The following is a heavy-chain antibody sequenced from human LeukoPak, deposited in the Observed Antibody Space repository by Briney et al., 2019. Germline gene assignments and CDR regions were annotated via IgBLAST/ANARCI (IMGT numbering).Heavy chain of an antibody. CDR2: LNSRGNDK. CDR1: GLTFSRFS. CDR3: AREGSIVPHQDLDS. D-gene: IGHD2-8*01. Sequence: GGSLRLSCAASGLTFSRFSMNWVRQAPGKGLEWLSSLNSRGNDKYYAVSVKGRFTISRDNTKNSMSLQMNSLRAEDTAVYYCAREGSIVPHQDLDSWGQGTLVTVSS. V-gene: IGHV3-21*01. J-gene: IGHJ4*02.